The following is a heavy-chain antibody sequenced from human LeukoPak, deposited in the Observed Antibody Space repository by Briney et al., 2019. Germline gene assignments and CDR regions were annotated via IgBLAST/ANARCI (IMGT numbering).Heavy chain of an antibody. V-gene: IGHV1-8*01. Sequence: ASVKVSCKASGYTFTSYDINWVRQATGQGLEWMGWMNPNSGNTGYAQKFQGRVTMTRNTSISTAYMELSSLRSEDTAVYYCARGRIVVVPAAIASFDYWGRGTLVTVSS. CDR1: GYTFTSYD. J-gene: IGHJ4*02. D-gene: IGHD2-2*02. CDR2: MNPNSGNT. CDR3: ARGRIVVVPAAIASFDY.